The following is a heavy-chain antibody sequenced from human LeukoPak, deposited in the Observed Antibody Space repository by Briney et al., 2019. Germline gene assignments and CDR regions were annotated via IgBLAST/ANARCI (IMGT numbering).Heavy chain of an antibody. CDR1: GFTFSTYS. Sequence: GGSLRLSCAASGFTFSTYSMNWVRQAPGKGLEWVSSISSSSSYIYYADSVKGRFTISRDNAKNSLYLQMNSLRAEDTAVYYCARNSGYYSTPLDYWGQGTLVTVSS. CDR2: ISSSSSYI. V-gene: IGHV3-21*01. J-gene: IGHJ4*02. D-gene: IGHD3-22*01. CDR3: ARNSGYYSTPLDY.